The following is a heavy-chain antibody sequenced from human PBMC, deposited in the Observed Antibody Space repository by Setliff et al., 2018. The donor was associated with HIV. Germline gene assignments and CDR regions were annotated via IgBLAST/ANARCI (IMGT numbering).Heavy chain of an antibody. CDR2: MNPNSGNT. J-gene: IGHJ6*03. CDR1: GYTFTSYD. V-gene: IGHV1-8*02. CDR3: ARGNTPYNWNLGDYYYYMDV. D-gene: IGHD1-7*01. Sequence: ASVKVSCKASGYTFTSYDINWVRQATGQGLEWMGWMNPNSGNTGYAQKFQGRVAMTRNTSISTAYMELSSLRSEDTAVYYCARGNTPYNWNLGDYYYYMDVWGKGTTVTVSS.